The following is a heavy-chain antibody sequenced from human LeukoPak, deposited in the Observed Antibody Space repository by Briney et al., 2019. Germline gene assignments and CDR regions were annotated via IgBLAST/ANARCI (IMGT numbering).Heavy chain of an antibody. CDR1: GFTFSSYW. Sequence: PGGSLRLSCAASGFTFSSYWMSWVRQAPGKGLEWVGRIKSKTDGGTTDYAAPVKGRSTISRDDSKNTLYLQMNSLKTEDTAVYYCTTVLHYYDSSERKTFDPWGQGTLVTVSS. J-gene: IGHJ5*02. V-gene: IGHV3-15*01. D-gene: IGHD3-22*01. CDR3: TTVLHYYDSSERKTFDP. CDR2: IKSKTDGGTT.